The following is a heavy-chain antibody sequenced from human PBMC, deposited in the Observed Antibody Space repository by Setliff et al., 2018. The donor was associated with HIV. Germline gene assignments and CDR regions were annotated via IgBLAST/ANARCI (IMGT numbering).Heavy chain of an antibody. V-gene: IGHV4-39*01. Sequence: SETLSLTCTVSGGSISSGGYYWGWIRQPPGKGLEYIGSMHYSGSTYYNPSLKSRVTISVDTSKNQFSLKLSSVTAADTAVYYCARTWWLRSNWFDPWGQGTLVTVSS. CDR2: MHYSGST. D-gene: IGHD5-12*01. CDR3: ARTWWLRSNWFDP. CDR1: GGSISSGGYY. J-gene: IGHJ5*02.